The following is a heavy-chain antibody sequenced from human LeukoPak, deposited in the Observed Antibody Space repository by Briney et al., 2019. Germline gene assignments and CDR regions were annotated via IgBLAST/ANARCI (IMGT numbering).Heavy chain of an antibody. D-gene: IGHD3-22*01. CDR2: ISGDGGST. CDR1: GFTFDDYA. V-gene: IGHV3-43*02. CDR3: AKLRSSGYYLDAFDI. J-gene: IGHJ3*02. Sequence: GGSLRLSCAASGFTFDDYAMHWVRQAPGKGLEWVPLISGDGGSTYYADSVKGRFTISRDNSKNSLYLQMNSLRTEDTALYYCAKLRSSGYYLDAFDIWGQGIMVTVSS.